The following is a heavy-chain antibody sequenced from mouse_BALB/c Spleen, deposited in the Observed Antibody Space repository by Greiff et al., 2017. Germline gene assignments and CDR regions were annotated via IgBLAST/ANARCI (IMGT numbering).Heavy chain of an antibody. Sequence: QVQLQQPGAELVKPGASVKLSCKASGYTFTSYWMHWVKQRPGQGLEWIGEINPSNGRTNYNEKFKSKATLTVDKSSSTAYMQLSSLTSEDSAVYYCAREGLGPYWGQGTLVTVSA. CDR1: GYTFTSYW. D-gene: IGHD3-3*01. J-gene: IGHJ3*01. CDR3: AREGLGPY. V-gene: IGHV1S81*02. CDR2: INPSNGRT.